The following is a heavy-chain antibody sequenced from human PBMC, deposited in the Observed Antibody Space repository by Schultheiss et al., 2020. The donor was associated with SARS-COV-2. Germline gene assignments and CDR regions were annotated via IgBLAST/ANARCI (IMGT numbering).Heavy chain of an antibody. J-gene: IGHJ5*02. CDR1: GGSVSSGSYY. CDR3: ARAIAAAGIWFDP. CDR2: INHSGST. V-gene: IGHV4-39*07. Sequence: SQTLSLTCTVSGGSVSSGSYYWSWIRQPPGKGLEWIGEINHSGSTYYNPSLKSRVTISVDKSKNQFSLKLSSVTAADTAVYYCARAIAAAGIWFDPWGQGTRVTVSS. D-gene: IGHD6-13*01.